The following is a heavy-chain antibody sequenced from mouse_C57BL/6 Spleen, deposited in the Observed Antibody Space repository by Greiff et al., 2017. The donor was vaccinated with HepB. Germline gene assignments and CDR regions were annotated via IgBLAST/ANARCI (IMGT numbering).Heavy chain of an antibody. CDR3: TRRGGNLPWFAY. Sequence: LVESGAELVRPGASVTLSCKASGYTFTDYEMHWVKQTPVHGLEWIGAIDPETGGTAYNQKFKGKAILTADKSSSTAYMELRSLTSEDSAVYYCTRRGGNLPWFAYWGQGTLVTVSA. CDR2: IDPETGGT. CDR1: GYTFTDYE. J-gene: IGHJ3*01. V-gene: IGHV1-15*01.